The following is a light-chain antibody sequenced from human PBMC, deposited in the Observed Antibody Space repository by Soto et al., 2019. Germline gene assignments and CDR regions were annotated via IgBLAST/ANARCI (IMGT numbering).Light chain of an antibody. J-gene: IGKJ1*01. CDR1: QSVSSSY. CDR2: GAS. V-gene: IGKV3-20*01. CDR3: QQYGSSSWT. Sequence: EIVLTQSPGTLSLSPGERATLSCRASQSVSSSYFAWYQQRFGQAPRLLIYGASCRATGIPDRFSGSGSGTDFTLTISRLEPEDFAVYYCQQYGSSSWTFGQGTKVEIK.